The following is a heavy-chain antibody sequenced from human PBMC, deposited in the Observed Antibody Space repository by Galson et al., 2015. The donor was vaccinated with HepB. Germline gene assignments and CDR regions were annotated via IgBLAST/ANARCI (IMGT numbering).Heavy chain of an antibody. Sequence: SLRLSCAASGFTFSSYGMHWVRQAPGKGLEWVAVISYDGSNKYYADSVKGRFTISRDNSKNTLYLQMNSLRAEDTAVYYCAKIGYYYDSSGSLGDAFDIWGQGTMVTVSS. CDR3: AKIGYYYDSSGSLGDAFDI. CDR1: GFTFSSYG. D-gene: IGHD3-22*01. V-gene: IGHV3-30*18. J-gene: IGHJ3*02. CDR2: ISYDGSNK.